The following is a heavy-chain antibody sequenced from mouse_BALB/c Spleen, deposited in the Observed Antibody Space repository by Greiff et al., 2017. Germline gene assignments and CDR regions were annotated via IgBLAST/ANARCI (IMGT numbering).Heavy chain of an antibody. J-gene: IGHJ1*01. D-gene: IGHD1-1*01. Sequence: EVQLVESGGGLVQPGGSLKLSCAASGFTFSSYTMSWVRQTPEKRLEWVAYISNGGVSTYYPDTVKGRFTISRDNAKNTLYLQMSSLKSEDTAMYYCARRYYYGSSYDWYFDVWGAGTTVTVSS. CDR1: GFTFSSYT. V-gene: IGHV5-12-2*01. CDR2: ISNGGVST. CDR3: ARRYYYGSSYDWYFDV.